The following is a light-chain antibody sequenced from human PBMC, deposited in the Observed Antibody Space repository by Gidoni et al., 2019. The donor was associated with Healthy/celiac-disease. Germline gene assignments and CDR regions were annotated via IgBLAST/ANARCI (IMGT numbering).Light chain of an antibody. CDR3: CSYADSSTLV. J-gene: IGLJ2*01. V-gene: IGLV2-23*02. CDR1: SSDVVSYNL. CDR2: EVS. Sequence: QSALTQPASVSASPGQSITISCTGTSSDVVSYNLVPWYQQHPCKAPKLMMYEVSKLPSGVSNRLSGSKSGNTASLTISGLQAENEADYYCCSYADSSTLVFGGGTKLTVL.